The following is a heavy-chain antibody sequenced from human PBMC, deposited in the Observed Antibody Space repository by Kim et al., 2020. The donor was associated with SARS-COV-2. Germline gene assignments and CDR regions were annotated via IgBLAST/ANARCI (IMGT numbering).Heavy chain of an antibody. V-gene: IGHV3-30-3*01. CDR2: ISYDGSNK. CDR1: GFTFSSCA. Sequence: GGSLRLSCAASGFTFSSCAIHWVRQAPGKGLEWVAVISYDGSNKNYADSVKGRFTISRDNSKNTLYLQMNSLRAEDTAVYYCARDAGYYGSGGYYYYGM. D-gene: IGHD3-10*01. J-gene: IGHJ6*01. CDR3: ARDAGYYGSGGYYYYGM.